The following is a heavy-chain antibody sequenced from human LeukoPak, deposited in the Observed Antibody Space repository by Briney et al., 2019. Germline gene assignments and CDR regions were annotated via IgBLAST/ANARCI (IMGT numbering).Heavy chain of an antibody. J-gene: IGHJ5*02. D-gene: IGHD2-2*01. CDR3: ARDLSTSTTLGWFDP. Sequence: GGSLRLSCAASGFTFSSYGMHWVRQAPGKGLEWVAVISYDGSNKYYADSVKGRFTISRDNAKNSLFLQMSSLRAEDTAVYYCARDLSTSTTLGWFDPWGQGTLVTVSS. V-gene: IGHV3-30*03. CDR1: GFTFSSYG. CDR2: ISYDGSNK.